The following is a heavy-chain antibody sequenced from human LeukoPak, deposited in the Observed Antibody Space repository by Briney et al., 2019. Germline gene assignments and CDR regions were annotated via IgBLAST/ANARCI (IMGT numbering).Heavy chain of an antibody. J-gene: IGHJ6*03. CDR1: GYSITTNYY. D-gene: IGHD1-26*01. V-gene: IGHV4-38-2*02. Sequence: SETQSLTCTVSGYSITTNYYWAWIRQSPGTALEWIGSVYHNGETYYNPSLKSRVIISVDTSKNEFSLRLTSVTAADTAVYYCVTPRSWELSDMAVWGKGTTVIVSS. CDR2: VYHNGET. CDR3: VTPRSWELSDMAV.